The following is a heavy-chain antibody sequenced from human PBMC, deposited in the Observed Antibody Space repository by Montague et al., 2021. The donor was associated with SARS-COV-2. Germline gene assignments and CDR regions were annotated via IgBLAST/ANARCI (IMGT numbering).Heavy chain of an antibody. D-gene: IGHD3-22*01. Sequence: SETLSLTCTVSGGSISSYYWSWIRQPPGKGLEWIGYIYYSGSTNXNPSPKSRVTISVDTSKNQFPLKLSSVTAADTAVYYCARDSHYYDSSGHFDYWGQGTLVTVSS. J-gene: IGHJ4*02. CDR3: ARDSHYYDSSGHFDY. CDR2: IYYSGST. V-gene: IGHV4-59*13. CDR1: GGSISSYY.